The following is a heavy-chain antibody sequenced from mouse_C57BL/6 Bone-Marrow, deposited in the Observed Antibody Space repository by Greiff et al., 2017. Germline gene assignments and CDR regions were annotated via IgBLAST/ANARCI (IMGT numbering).Heavy chain of an antibody. J-gene: IGHJ4*01. Sequence: LQQSGAELARPGASVKLSCKASGYTFTSYGISWVKQRTGQGLEWIGEIYPRSGNTYYNEKFKGKATLTADKSSSTAYMELRSLTSEDSAVYFCARPGSSYFYYAMDYWGQGTSVTVSS. V-gene: IGHV1-81*01. CDR3: ARPGSSYFYYAMDY. D-gene: IGHD1-1*01. CDR2: IYPRSGNT. CDR1: GYTFTSYG.